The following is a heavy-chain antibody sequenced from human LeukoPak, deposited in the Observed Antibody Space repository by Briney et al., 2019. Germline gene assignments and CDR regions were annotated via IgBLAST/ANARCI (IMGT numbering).Heavy chain of an antibody. CDR2: IYYSGST. Sequence: SETLSLTCTVSGGSISSGGYYWSWIRQRPGKGLEWIGYIYYSGSTYYNPSLMSRVTISVDTSKNQFSLKLSSVTAADTAVYYCASSSSWPYDAFDIWGQGTMVTVSS. D-gene: IGHD6-13*01. CDR1: GGSISSGGYY. V-gene: IGHV4-31*03. J-gene: IGHJ3*02. CDR3: ASSSSWPYDAFDI.